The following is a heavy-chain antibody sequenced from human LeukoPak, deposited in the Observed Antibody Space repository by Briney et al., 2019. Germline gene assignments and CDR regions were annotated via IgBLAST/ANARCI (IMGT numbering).Heavy chain of an antibody. J-gene: IGHJ5*02. CDR2: IIPIFGTA. D-gene: IGHD2-15*01. CDR1: GGTFSSYA. CDR3: ARDYGYCSGGSCYPNWFDP. Sequence: GSSVTVSCKASGGTFSSYAISWVRQAPGQGLEWMGGIIPIFGTANYAQKFQGRVTITADESTSTAYMELSSLRSEDTAVYYCARDYGYCSGGSCYPNWFDPWGQGTLVTVSS. V-gene: IGHV1-69*01.